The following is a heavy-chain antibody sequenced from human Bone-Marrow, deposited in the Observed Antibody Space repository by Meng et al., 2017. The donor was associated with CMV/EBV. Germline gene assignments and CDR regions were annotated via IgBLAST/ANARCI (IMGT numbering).Heavy chain of an antibody. J-gene: IGHJ4*02. V-gene: IGHV4-38-2*02. CDR1: GYSITSGYY. CDR2: MYQNGNT. Sequence: SETLSLTCIVSGYSITSGYYWGWVRQPPGKGLEWIASMYQNGNTYYNPSLKSRVTMSIDTSKTQFSLQLSSVTAADTAIYYCARVLPDAGLSHNSWGQGTLVTVSS. CDR3: ARVLPDAGLSHNS. D-gene: IGHD1-1*01.